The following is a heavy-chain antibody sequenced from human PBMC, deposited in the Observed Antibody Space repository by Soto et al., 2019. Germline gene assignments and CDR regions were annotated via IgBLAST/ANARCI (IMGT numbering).Heavy chain of an antibody. CDR3: AKEDTSSGSLDY. CDR2: ISDSGATT. J-gene: IGHJ4*02. Sequence: LRLSCAASGFPFGENAMSWVRQAPGKGLEWVSGISDSGATTYYADSVRGRFTISRDNSKNTLYLQMKSLRAEDSASYYCAKEDTSSGSLDYWGQGALVTVAS. CDR1: GFPFGENA. V-gene: IGHV3-23*01. D-gene: IGHD6-19*01.